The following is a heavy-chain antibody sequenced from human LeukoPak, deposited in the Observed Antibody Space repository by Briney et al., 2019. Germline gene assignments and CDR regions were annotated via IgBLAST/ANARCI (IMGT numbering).Heavy chain of an antibody. CDR3: AREHGVNGMDV. V-gene: IGHV3-21*01. CDR2: ISSSSSYI. Sequence: GGSLRLSCAASGFTFSSYSMNWVRQAPGKGLEWVSSISSSSSYIYYADSVKGRFTIPRDNAKNSLYLQMNSLRAEDTAVYYCAREHGVNGMDVWGQGTTVTVSS. CDR1: GFTFSSYS. J-gene: IGHJ6*02. D-gene: IGHD2-21*01.